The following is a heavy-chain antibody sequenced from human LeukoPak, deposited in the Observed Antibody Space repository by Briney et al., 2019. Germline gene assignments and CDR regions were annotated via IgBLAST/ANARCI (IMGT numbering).Heavy chain of an antibody. V-gene: IGHV3-23*01. CDR3: ANAYGSGSYYPPNFDY. CDR2: ISGSGGST. J-gene: IGHJ4*02. Sequence: GSLRLSFAASGFTFSSYAMSWVRQAPEKGLEWVSAISGSGGSTYYADSVKGRFTISRDNSKNTLYLQMNSLRAEDTAVYYCANAYGSGSYYPPNFDYWGQGTLVTVSS. CDR1: GFTFSSYA. D-gene: IGHD3-10*01.